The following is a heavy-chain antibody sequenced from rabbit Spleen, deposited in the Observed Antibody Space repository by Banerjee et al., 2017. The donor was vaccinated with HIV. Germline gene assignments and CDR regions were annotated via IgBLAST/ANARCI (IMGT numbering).Heavy chain of an antibody. J-gene: IGHJ3*01. CDR2: IYTSSGST. CDR1: GFDFSSNA. D-gene: IGHD6-1*01. CDR3: ARSHVGYGDATRLNL. Sequence: QSLEESGGGLVQPEGSLTLTCTASGFDFSSNAMHWFRQAPGKGPEWIACIYTSSGSTWYASWVNGRFTISKTSSTTVTLQVTSLTAADTATYFCARSHVGYGDATRLNLWGQGTLVTVS. V-gene: IGHV1S40*01.